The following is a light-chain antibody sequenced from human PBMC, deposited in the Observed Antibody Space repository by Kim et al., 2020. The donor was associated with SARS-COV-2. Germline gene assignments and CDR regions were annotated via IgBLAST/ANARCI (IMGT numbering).Light chain of an antibody. Sequence: SPGERAALSCRASQTISTNKIAWFQQKPGQSPRLLIYAASTRATGSPERFSGSGSGTDFTLTIGRLEPEDFAVYSCQQYDSPPRTFGQGTKVDIK. V-gene: IGKV3-20*01. CDR1: QTISTNK. CDR3: QQYDSPPRT. J-gene: IGKJ1*01. CDR2: AAS.